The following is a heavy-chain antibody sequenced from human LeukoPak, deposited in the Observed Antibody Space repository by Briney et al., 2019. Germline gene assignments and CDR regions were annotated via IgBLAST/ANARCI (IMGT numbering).Heavy chain of an antibody. Sequence: PGGSLRLSCAASGFTFSSYWMSWVRQAPGKGLEWVANIKQDGGETYYVDSVKGRSTIYRDNAKNTLYLQMYSLRAEDTALYYCARVYLGERLWGQGTMVTVSS. V-gene: IGHV3-7*01. J-gene: IGHJ3*01. D-gene: IGHD4-17*01. CDR3: ARVYLGERL. CDR2: IKQDGGET. CDR1: GFTFSSYW.